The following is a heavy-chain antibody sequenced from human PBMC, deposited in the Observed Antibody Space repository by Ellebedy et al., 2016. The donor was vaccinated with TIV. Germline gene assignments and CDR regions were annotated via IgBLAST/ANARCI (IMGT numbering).Heavy chain of an antibody. CDR2: IYYSGST. CDR3: ARDIKLEGRSGWKGFWFDP. Sequence: MPSETLSLTCTVSGGSISSYYWSWIRQPPGKGLEWIGYIYYSGSTHYNPSLKRRVTISVNTSKNQFSLKLSSVTAADTAVYYCARDIKLEGRSGWKGFWFDPWGQGTLVTVSS. V-gene: IGHV4-59*01. D-gene: IGHD3-22*01. J-gene: IGHJ5*02. CDR1: GGSISSYY.